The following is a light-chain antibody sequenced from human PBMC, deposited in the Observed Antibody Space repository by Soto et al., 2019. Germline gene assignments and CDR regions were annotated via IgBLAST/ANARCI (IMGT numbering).Light chain of an antibody. Sequence: EIVMTQSPATLSVSPGERATLTCRASQSVSSNLAWYQQKPGQAPRLLIYGASDRATGTPGRFSGSGSGTDFTLTISGLEPEDSAVYYCQQFDDSVTFGQGTRLEI. V-gene: IGKV3D-15*01. CDR1: QSVSSN. CDR3: QQFDDSVT. J-gene: IGKJ5*01. CDR2: GAS.